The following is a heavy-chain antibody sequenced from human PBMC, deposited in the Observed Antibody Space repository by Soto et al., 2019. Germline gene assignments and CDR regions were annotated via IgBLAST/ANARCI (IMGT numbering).Heavy chain of an antibody. CDR2: IVPIFGTA. D-gene: IGHD5-12*01. J-gene: IGHJ4*02. Sequence: SVKVSCKASGGTFNSYGLTWVRQAPGQGLEWMGRIVPIFGTANYAQKFQGRVTITADKSTSAAYMELSNLRSEDTAVYYCASRVNGYSGFATDCWGQGTLVTVSS. CDR3: ASRVNGYSGFATDC. CDR1: GGTFNSYG. V-gene: IGHV1-69*06.